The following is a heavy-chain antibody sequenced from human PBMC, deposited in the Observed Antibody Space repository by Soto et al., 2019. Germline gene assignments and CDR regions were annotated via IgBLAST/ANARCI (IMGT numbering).Heavy chain of an antibody. CDR2: TYYRSQCYN. J-gene: IGHJ6*01. CDR1: GYSVSSCSAA. V-gene: IGHV6-1*01. D-gene: IGHD3-3*01. Sequence: SQTLSLTCATSGYSVSSCSAAWNRIRQSPSRVLKGLGRTYYRSQCYNDYAVFEKNRITINADTSKNQFSMQLNSVTNEDTAVDYCSTGQPFYDLWTGYTDDSGMDV. CDR3: STGQPFYDLWTGYTDDSGMDV.